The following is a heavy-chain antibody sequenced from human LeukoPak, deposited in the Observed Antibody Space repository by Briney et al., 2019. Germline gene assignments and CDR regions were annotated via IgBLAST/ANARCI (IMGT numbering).Heavy chain of an antibody. J-gene: IGHJ6*03. Sequence: SETLSLTCTVSGGSISSGGYYWSWIRQHPGKGLEWIGYIYYSGSTYYNPSLKSRVTISVDTSKNQFPLKLSSVTAADTAVYYCARNKKEASSPRHNSYYYYYYMDVWGKGTTVTVSS. D-gene: IGHD6-13*01. CDR2: IYYSGST. CDR3: ARNKKEASSPRHNSYYYYYYMDV. CDR1: GGSISSGGYY. V-gene: IGHV4-31*03.